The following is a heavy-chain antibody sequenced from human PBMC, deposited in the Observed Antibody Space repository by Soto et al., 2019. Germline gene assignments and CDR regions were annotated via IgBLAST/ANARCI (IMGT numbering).Heavy chain of an antibody. J-gene: IGHJ4*02. V-gene: IGHV3-74*01. D-gene: IGHD3-16*01. CDR1: GFTFSTYW. CDR2: LDNDGTNT. Sequence: EVQLVESGGGSVQPGGSLRLSCAASGFTFSTYWMHWVRQAPGKGLVWVSRLDNDGTNTRYADSVKGRFTVSRDNGKNTVYLQMDSLRAEDTAVYYCARDGGTYFDYWGQGTLVTVSS. CDR3: ARDGGTYFDY.